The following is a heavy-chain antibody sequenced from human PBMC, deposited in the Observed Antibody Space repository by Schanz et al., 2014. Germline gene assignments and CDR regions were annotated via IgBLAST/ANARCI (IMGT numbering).Heavy chain of an antibody. V-gene: IGHV1-69*08. CDR2: IIPILGIA. J-gene: IGHJ6*02. CDR1: GGTFNSYT. Sequence: QVQLVQSGAEVKKPGSSMKVSCKASGGTFNSYTINWVRQAPGQGLEWMGRIIPILGIANYAQKFQGRVTMTQGISTSTAYMELSSLRSEETSVYYCARDGGEVVRGVIEGVNHYYYRMDVWGRGTTVTVSS. D-gene: IGHD3-10*01. CDR3: ARDGGEVVRGVIEGVNHYYYRMDV.